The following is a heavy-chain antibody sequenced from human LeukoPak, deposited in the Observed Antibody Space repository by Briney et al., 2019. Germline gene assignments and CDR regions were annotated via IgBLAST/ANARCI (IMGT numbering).Heavy chain of an antibody. V-gene: IGHV4-34*01. D-gene: IGHD3-22*01. CDR3: ARDQYDSSGYYPLFDY. J-gene: IGHJ4*02. CDR2: INHSGST. Sequence: PSETLSLTCAVYGGSFSGYYWSWIRQPPGKGLEWIGEINHSGSTNYNPSLKSRVTISVDTSKNQFSLKLSSVTAADTAVYYCARDQYDSSGYYPLFDYWGQGTLVTVSS. CDR1: GGSFSGYY.